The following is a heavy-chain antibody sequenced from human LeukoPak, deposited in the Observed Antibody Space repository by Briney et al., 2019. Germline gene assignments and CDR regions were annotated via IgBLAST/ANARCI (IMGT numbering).Heavy chain of an antibody. CDR3: ARSPIVVVVAATPGYFDL. CDR1: DGSFSGYY. J-gene: IGHJ2*01. V-gene: IGHV4-59*10. CDR2: IYTSGST. D-gene: IGHD2-15*01. Sequence: SETLSLTCAVYDGSFSGYYWSWIRQPAGKGLEWIGRIYTSGSTNYNPSLKSRVTISVDTSKNQFSLKLSSVTAADTAVYYCARSPIVVVVAATPGYFDLWGRGTLVTVSS.